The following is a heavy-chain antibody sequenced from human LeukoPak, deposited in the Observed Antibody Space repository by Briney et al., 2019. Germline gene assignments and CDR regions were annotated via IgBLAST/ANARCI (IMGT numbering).Heavy chain of an antibody. CDR3: ARRGSVGATIGY. CDR2: IYPGDSDT. J-gene: IGHJ4*02. CDR1: GYTFTSYG. Sequence: KVSCKASGYTFTSYGISWVRQAPGQGLEWMGIIYPGDSDTRYSPSFQGQVTISADKSISTAYLQWSSLKASDTAMYYCARRGSVGATIGYWGQGTLVTVSS. D-gene: IGHD1-26*01. V-gene: IGHV5-51*01.